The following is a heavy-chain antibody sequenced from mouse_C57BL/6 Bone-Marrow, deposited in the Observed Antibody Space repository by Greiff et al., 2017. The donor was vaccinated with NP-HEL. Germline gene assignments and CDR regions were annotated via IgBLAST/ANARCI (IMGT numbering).Heavy chain of an antibody. CDR1: GYTFTDYA. CDR2: ISTYCGDA. Sequence: QVQLQQSGPELVRPGVSVKISCTGSGYTFTDYAMHWVKQSHAKSLEWIGVISTYCGDASYNQKFKDKATINVDKDSSTAYMELARLTSEDSDAYYCARMESYYYGSSPMDYWGQGTSVTVSS. D-gene: IGHD1-1*01. V-gene: IGHV1-67*01. CDR3: ARMESYYYGSSPMDY. J-gene: IGHJ4*01.